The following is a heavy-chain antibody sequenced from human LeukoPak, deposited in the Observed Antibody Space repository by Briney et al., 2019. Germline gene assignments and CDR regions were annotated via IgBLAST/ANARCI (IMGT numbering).Heavy chain of an antibody. V-gene: IGHV3-33*06. CDR2: IWYDGSNK. CDR1: GFTFSSYG. CDR3: AKPNQGLQNSGD. D-gene: IGHD4-11*01. Sequence: GGSLRLSCAASGFTFSSYGMHWVRQAPGKGLEWVAVIWYDGSNKYYADSVKGRFTISRDNSKNTLYLQMNSLRAEDTAVYYCAKPNQGLQNSGDWGQGTLVTVSS. J-gene: IGHJ4*02.